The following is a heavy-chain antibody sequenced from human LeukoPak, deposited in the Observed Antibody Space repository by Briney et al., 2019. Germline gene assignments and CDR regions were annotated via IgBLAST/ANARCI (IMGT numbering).Heavy chain of an antibody. J-gene: IGHJ4*02. Sequence: GGSLRLSCAASGFTVSSNYMSRVRQAPGKGLEWVSVIYSGGSTYYADSVKGRFTISRDNSKNTLYLQMNSLRAEDTAVYYCARWWLQCFDYWGQGTLVTVSS. D-gene: IGHD5-24*01. CDR2: IYSGGST. CDR3: ARWWLQCFDY. CDR1: GFTVSSNY. V-gene: IGHV3-53*01.